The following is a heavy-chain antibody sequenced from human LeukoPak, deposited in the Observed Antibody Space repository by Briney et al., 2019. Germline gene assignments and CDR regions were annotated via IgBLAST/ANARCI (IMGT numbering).Heavy chain of an antibody. CDR2: IRFDGSTK. CDR3: AGVVATTTSYNWFDP. J-gene: IGHJ5*02. CDR1: GFTFSSYG. D-gene: IGHD5-12*01. Sequence: PGESLRLSCAASGFTFSSYGMHWVRQAPGKGLEWVAFIRFDGSTKYYADSVKGRFTISRDNSKNTLYLQMNSPTAEDTAVYYCAGVVATTTSYNWFDPWGQGTLVTVSS. V-gene: IGHV3-30*02.